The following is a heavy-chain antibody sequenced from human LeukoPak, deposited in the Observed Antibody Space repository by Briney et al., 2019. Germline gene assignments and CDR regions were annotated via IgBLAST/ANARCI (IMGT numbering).Heavy chain of an antibody. V-gene: IGHV1-24*01. Sequence: ASAKVSCKVSGYTLTELSMHWVRQAPGKGLEWMGGFDPEDGETIYAQKFQGRVTITADESTSTAYMELSSLRSEDTAVYYCAREPAATHGDAFDIWSQGTMVTVSS. CDR3: AREPAATHGDAFDI. J-gene: IGHJ3*02. D-gene: IGHD2-2*01. CDR2: FDPEDGET. CDR1: GYTLTELS.